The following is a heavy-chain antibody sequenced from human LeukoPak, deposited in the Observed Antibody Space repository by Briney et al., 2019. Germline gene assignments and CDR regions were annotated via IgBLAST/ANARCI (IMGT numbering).Heavy chain of an antibody. D-gene: IGHD1-26*01. CDR3: ARDRGATGFDY. CDR2: ISSSGSTI. J-gene: IGHJ4*02. Sequence: GGSLRLSCAASGFTFSSYEMNWVRQAPGKGLEWVSYISSSGSTIYYADSVKGRFTISRDNAKNSLYLQMNSLRAEDTAVYYCARDRGATGFDYWGQGTLVTVSS. CDR1: GFTFSSYE. V-gene: IGHV3-48*03.